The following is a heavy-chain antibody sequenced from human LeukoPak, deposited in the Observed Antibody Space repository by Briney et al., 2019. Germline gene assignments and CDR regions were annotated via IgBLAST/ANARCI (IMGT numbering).Heavy chain of an antibody. CDR3: ARDTEHLYFVFDY. Sequence: GGSLRLSCAASGFTFSRYSMNWVRQAPGKGLEWVSYISRSGSTIYYADSVKGRFTISRDNAKNSLYLQMNSLRDEDTAVYYCARDTEHLYFVFDYWGQGALVTVSS. J-gene: IGHJ4*02. D-gene: IGHD2-2*02. V-gene: IGHV3-48*02. CDR1: GFTFSRYS. CDR2: ISRSGSTI.